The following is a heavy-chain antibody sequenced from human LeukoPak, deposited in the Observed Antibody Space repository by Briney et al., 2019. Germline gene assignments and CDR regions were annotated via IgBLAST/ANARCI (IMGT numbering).Heavy chain of an antibody. CDR3: ARDRSKYQLLYSWFDP. D-gene: IGHD2-2*02. CDR2: INPNSGGT. Sequence: ASVTVSCKASGYTFTGYYMHWVRQAPGQGLEWMGWINPNSGGTNYAQKFQGRVTMTRDTSISTAYMELSRLRSDDTAVYYCARDRSKYQLLYSWFDPWGQGTLVTVSS. J-gene: IGHJ5*02. CDR1: GYTFTGYY. V-gene: IGHV1-2*02.